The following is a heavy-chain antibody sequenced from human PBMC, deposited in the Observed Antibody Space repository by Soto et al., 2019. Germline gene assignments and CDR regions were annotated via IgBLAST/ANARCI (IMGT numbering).Heavy chain of an antibody. CDR3: AISPILPYDYVWGSYRYKRGAVFDY. Sequence: QVQLVQSGAEVKKPGASVKVSCKASGYTFTGYYMHWVRQAPGQGLEWMGWINPNSGGTNYAQKFQGSVTMTRDTSISTAYMELSRLSSDDTAVYYCAISPILPYDYVWGSYRYKRGAVFDYWGQGTLVTVSS. D-gene: IGHD3-16*02. V-gene: IGHV1-2*02. J-gene: IGHJ4*02. CDR2: INPNSGGT. CDR1: GYTFTGYY.